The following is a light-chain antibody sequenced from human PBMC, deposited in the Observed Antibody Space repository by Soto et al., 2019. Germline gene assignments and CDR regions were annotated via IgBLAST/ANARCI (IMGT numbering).Light chain of an antibody. J-gene: IGLJ1*01. CDR2: EVT. CDR1: SSDVGGYNA. V-gene: IGLV2-14*01. Sequence: QSALTQPASVSGSPGQTITISCTGTSSDVGGYNAVSWYQHHPGKAPKLIIYEVTHRPAGISDRFSASKSGNMASLTISGLQPEDEADYYCNSFRVNRLYVFGTGTKLTVL. CDR3: NSFRVNRLYV.